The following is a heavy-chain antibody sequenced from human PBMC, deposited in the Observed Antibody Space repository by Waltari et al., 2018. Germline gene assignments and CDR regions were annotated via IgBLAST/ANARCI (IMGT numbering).Heavy chain of an antibody. CDR3: ARHWKKSGYRFDP. CDR1: GGSIRSRSYY. Sequence: QLQLQESGPGLVKPSETLSLTCTVSGGSIRSRSYYWGWIRQSPGKGLEGIGSIYYSGSTYYNPTLKSRVTISGDTSKNQFSLKLSSVTAADTAVYYCARHWKKSGYRFDPWGQGTLVTVSS. J-gene: IGHJ5*02. D-gene: IGHD5-12*01. CDR2: IYYSGST. V-gene: IGHV4-39*01.